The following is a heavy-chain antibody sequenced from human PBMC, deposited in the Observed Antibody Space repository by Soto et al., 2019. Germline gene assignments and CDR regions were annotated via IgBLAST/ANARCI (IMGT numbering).Heavy chain of an antibody. CDR2: IYYSGST. CDR3: ARDALGNWFDP. V-gene: IGHV4-30-4*01. CDR1: GGSISSGDYY. J-gene: IGHJ5*02. Sequence: PSETLSLTCTVSGGSISSGDYYWSWIRQPPGKGLEWIGYIYYSGSTYYNPSLKSRVIISVDTSKNQSSLKLSSVTAADTAVYYCARDALGNWFDPWGQGTLVTVSS.